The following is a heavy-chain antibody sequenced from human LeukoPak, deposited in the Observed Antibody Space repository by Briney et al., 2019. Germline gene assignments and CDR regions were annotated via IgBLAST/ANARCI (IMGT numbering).Heavy chain of an antibody. J-gene: IGHJ6*03. Sequence: ASVKVSCKASGYTFTGDYMYWVRQAPGQGLEWMGWVNPNSGGTKYAQKFQGRVTMTRDTSISTAYMELSRLRSDDTAVYYCAKDGVAYCGGDCTAQFYYYMDVWGKGTTVTVSS. CDR3: AKDGVAYCGGDCTAQFYYYMDV. CDR2: VNPNSGGT. D-gene: IGHD2-21*02. V-gene: IGHV1-2*02. CDR1: GYTFTGDY.